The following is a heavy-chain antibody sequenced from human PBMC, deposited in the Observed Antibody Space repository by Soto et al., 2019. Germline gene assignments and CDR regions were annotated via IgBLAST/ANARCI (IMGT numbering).Heavy chain of an antibody. V-gene: IGHV1-18*01. CDR1: GYTFTSYG. CDR3: ARDEGLSVATRGYYYYGMDV. Sequence: QVQLVQSGAEVKKPGASVKVSCKASGYTFTSYGISWVRQAPGQGLEWMGWISAYNGNTNYAQKLQGRVTMTTDTSTSIAYMELSSLRSDDTAVYYCARDEGLSVATRGYYYYGMDVWGQGTTVTVSS. D-gene: IGHD5-12*01. J-gene: IGHJ6*02. CDR2: ISAYNGNT.